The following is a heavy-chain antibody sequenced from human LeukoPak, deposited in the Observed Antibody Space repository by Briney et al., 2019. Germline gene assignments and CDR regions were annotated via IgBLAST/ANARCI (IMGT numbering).Heavy chain of an antibody. CDR2: ISSSSSYI. CDR3: ARAKRVATINPYYFDY. CDR1: GFTFSSYS. V-gene: IGHV3-21*01. D-gene: IGHD5-12*01. Sequence: PGGSLRLSCAASGFTFSSYSMNWVRQAPGKGLEWVSSISSSSSYIYYADSVKGRFTISRDNARNSLYLQMNSLRVEDTAVYYCARAKRVATINPYYFDYWGQGTLVTVSS. J-gene: IGHJ4*02.